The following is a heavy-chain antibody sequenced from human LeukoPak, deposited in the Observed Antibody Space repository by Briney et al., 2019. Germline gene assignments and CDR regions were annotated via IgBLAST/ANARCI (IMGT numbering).Heavy chain of an antibody. CDR3: ARLLGYCSSTSCSGDY. Sequence: NASETLSLXCAVYGGSFSGYYWSWIRQPPGKVLEWIGGINHSGSTNYNPSLKSRVTISVDTSKNQFSLKLSSVTAADTAVYYCARLLGYCSSTSCSGDYWGQGTLVTVSS. V-gene: IGHV4-34*01. CDR2: INHSGST. D-gene: IGHD2-2*01. J-gene: IGHJ4*02. CDR1: GGSFSGYY.